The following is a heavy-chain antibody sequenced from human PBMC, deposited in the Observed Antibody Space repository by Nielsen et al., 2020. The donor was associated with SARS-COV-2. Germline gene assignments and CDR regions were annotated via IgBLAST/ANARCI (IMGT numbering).Heavy chain of an antibody. CDR3: ARAEGVYCSGGSCYSVY. V-gene: IGHV1-46*01. CDR2: INPSGGPT. J-gene: IGHJ4*02. Sequence: ASVKVSCKASGYTFTSYYIHWVRQAPGQGLEWMGVINPSGGPTTYAQKFQGRVTMTRDTSTSTVYMEPSSLRSEDTAVYYCARAEGVYCSGGSCYSVYRGQGTLVTVSS. D-gene: IGHD2-15*01. CDR1: GYTFTSYY.